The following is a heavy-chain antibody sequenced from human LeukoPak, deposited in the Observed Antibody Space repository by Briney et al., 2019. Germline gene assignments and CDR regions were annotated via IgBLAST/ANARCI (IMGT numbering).Heavy chain of an antibody. CDR1: GFSFDSHI. CDR3: AKDKWEERGNYYHYFDY. D-gene: IGHD1-26*01. J-gene: IGHJ4*02. CDR2: IWYDGSRR. Sequence: GGSLRLSCAASGFSFDSHIMHWVRQAPGKGLEWVAGIWYDGSRRHYGDSVEGRFSVSRDNSRNTLDLQMNSLTADDTAIYYCAKDKWEERGNYYHYFDYWGQGILVIVSS. V-gene: IGHV3-33*06.